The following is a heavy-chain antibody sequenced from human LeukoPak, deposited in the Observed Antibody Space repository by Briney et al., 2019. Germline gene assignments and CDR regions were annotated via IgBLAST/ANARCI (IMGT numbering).Heavy chain of an antibody. CDR3: ARVSSRRLPPTYSYDRRNYFDY. Sequence: SETLSLTCTVSGVSISSSNSYWGWIRQPPGKGLEWIGEINHSGSTNYSPSLKSRVTISVDTSKNQFSLRLSSVTAADTAVYYCARVSSRRLPPTYSYDRRNYFDYWGQGTLVTVSS. V-gene: IGHV4-39*07. J-gene: IGHJ4*02. CDR1: GVSISSSNSY. CDR2: INHSGST. D-gene: IGHD3-22*01.